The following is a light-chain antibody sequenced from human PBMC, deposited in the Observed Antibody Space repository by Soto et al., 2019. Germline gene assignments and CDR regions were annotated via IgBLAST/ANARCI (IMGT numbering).Light chain of an antibody. CDR2: KVS. CDR3: MQGTHWPYT. J-gene: IGKJ2*01. V-gene: IGKV2-30*01. CDR1: QSLVYSDGHTH. Sequence: DVVMTQSPLSLPVTLGQPASISCRSTQSLVYSDGHTHLNWFLQRPGQSPRRLIYKVSNRDSGVPDRFSGSGSGTDFTLKINRVEAEDVGIYYCMQGTHWPYTFGQGTKLEIK.